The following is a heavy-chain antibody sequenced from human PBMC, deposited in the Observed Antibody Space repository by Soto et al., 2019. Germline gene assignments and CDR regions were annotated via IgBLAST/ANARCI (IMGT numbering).Heavy chain of an antibody. J-gene: IGHJ6*02. CDR2: IYHSGST. D-gene: IGHD6-25*01. Sequence: SETLSLTCAVSGAPISSGTYSWSWIRQPPGKGLEWVGYIYHSGSTYYNPSLKSRLTISVDRSKKQFSLRLTSVTAADTAVYYCVRGSAAGGMDVWGQGTTVTVSS. CDR1: GAPISSGTYS. CDR3: VRGSAAGGMDV. V-gene: IGHV4-30-2*01.